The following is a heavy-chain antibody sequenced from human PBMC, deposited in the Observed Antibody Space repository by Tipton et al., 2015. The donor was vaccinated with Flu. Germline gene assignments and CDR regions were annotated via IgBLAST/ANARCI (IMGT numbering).Heavy chain of an antibody. J-gene: IGHJ4*02. V-gene: IGHV4-59*08. CDR1: GGSISDYY. CDR2: SSGSSGHT. D-gene: IGHD4-17*01. CDR3: ARRGYGDYAPIDY. Sequence: LRLSCTVSGGSISDYYWSWIRQPPGKGLVWIAYSSGSSGHTNYNPSLKSRGTISVDTSKNQFSLKLSSVTAADTAVYYCARRGYGDYAPIDYWGQGTLATVSS.